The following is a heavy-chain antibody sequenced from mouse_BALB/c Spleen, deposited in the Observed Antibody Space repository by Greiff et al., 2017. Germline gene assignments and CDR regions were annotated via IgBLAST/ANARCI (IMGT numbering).Heavy chain of an antibody. CDR3: AIYRYDFAY. Sequence: EVQGVESGGGLVKPGGSLKLSCAASGFTFSSYAMSWVRQSPEKRLEWVAEISSGGSYTYYPDTVTGRFTISRDNAKNTLYLEMSSLRSEDTAMYYCAIYRYDFAYWGQGTLVTVSA. CDR2: ISSGGSYT. J-gene: IGHJ3*01. V-gene: IGHV5-9-4*01. CDR1: GFTFSSYA. D-gene: IGHD2-14*01.